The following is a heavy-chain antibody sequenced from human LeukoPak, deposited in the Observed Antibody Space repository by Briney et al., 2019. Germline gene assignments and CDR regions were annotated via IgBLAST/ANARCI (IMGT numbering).Heavy chain of an antibody. D-gene: IGHD3-10*01. J-gene: IGHJ5*02. CDR3: ARGERNYYYGSGSYLGWFDP. Sequence: SETLSLTCAVSGGSISRSNWWSWVRQPPGKGLEWIGEIYHSGSTNYNPSLTSRVTISVDTSKNQFSLKLSSVTAADTAVYYCARGERNYYYGSGSYLGWFDPWGQGTLVTVSS. CDR2: IYHSGST. V-gene: IGHV4-4*02. CDR1: GGSISRSNW.